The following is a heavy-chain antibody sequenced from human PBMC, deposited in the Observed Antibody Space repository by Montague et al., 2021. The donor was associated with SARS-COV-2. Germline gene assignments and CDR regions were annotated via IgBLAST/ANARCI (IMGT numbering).Heavy chain of an antibody. V-gene: IGHV4-59*13. D-gene: IGHD3-22*01. Sequence: SETLSLTCTVSGGSISSYYWGWIRQPPGKGLEWIGYIYYSGSTNYNPSLKSRVTISVDTSKNQFSLKLSSVTAADTAVYYSARDSHYYDSSGHFDYWGQGTLVTVPS. CDR3: ARDSHYYDSSGHFDY. CDR2: IYYSGST. CDR1: GGSISSYY. J-gene: IGHJ4*02.